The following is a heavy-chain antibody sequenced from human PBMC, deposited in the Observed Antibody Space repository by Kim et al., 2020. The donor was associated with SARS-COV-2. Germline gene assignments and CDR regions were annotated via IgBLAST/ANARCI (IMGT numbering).Heavy chain of an antibody. CDR1: GFTFSSYS. CDR3: ARDPGILWFGELWDAFDI. Sequence: GGSLRLSCAASGFTFSSYSMNWVRQAPGKGLEWVSSISSSSSYIYYADSVKGRFTISRDNAKNSLYLQMNSLRAEDTAVYYCARDPGILWFGELWDAFDIWGQGTMVTVSS. J-gene: IGHJ3*02. D-gene: IGHD3-10*01. V-gene: IGHV3-21*01. CDR2: ISSSSSYI.